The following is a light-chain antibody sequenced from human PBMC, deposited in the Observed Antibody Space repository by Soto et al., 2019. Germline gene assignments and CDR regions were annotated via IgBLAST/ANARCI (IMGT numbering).Light chain of an antibody. V-gene: IGKV3-11*02. J-gene: IGKJ5*01. CDR1: QGISSY. Sequence: ETVMTQSPDTLSLSPGERATLSCRASQGISSYIAWYQQKPGHPPRLLMFDASRRVAGIPPRFSGGGFGREFTLTISSLEPEDFAIYYCQQRGETFGPGTRLEIK. CDR3: QQRGET. CDR2: DAS.